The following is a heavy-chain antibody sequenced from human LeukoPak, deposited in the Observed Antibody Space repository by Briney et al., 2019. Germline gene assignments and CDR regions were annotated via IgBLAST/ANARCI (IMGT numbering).Heavy chain of an antibody. Sequence: GESLKIPCKGSGYSFTSYWIGWVRQMPGKGLEWMGIIYPGDSDTRYSPSFQGQVTISADKSISTAYLQWSSLKASDTAMYYCARQPRSGYCSSTSCFLWYFDLWGRGTLVTVSS. V-gene: IGHV5-51*01. CDR2: IYPGDSDT. J-gene: IGHJ2*01. CDR1: GYSFTSYW. D-gene: IGHD2-2*01. CDR3: ARQPRSGYCSSTSCFLWYFDL.